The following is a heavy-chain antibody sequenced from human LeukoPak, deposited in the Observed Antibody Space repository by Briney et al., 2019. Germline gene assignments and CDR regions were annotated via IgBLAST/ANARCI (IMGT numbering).Heavy chain of an antibody. V-gene: IGHV3-74*01. Sequence: GGSLRLSCAASGFTFSSYWMHWVRQAPGKGLVWVSRINSDGSSTSYADSVKGRFTISRDNAKNTLYLQMNSLGAEDTAVYYCARVYYGSGSYYNNWFDPWGQGTLVTVSS. CDR3: ARVYYGSGSYYNNWFDP. CDR1: GFTFSSYW. J-gene: IGHJ5*02. CDR2: INSDGSST. D-gene: IGHD3-10*01.